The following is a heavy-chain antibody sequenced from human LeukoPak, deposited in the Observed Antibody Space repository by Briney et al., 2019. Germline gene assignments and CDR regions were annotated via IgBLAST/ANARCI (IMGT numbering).Heavy chain of an antibody. CDR2: IKEDGSEK. CDR1: RFIFSSYW. J-gene: IGHJ6*04. V-gene: IGHV3-7*03. Sequence: GGSLRLSCAASRFIFSSYWMSWVRRAPGKGLEWVANIKEDGSEKYYVDSVKGRFTISRDNAKNSLYLQTNSLRAEDTAVYYCARRALRYCSSTSCPAQYYGVDVWGKGTTVTVSS. D-gene: IGHD2-2*01. CDR3: ARRALRYCSSTSCPAQYYGVDV.